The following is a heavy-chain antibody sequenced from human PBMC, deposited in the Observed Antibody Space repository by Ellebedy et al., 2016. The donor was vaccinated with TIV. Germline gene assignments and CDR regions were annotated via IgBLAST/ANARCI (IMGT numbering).Heavy chain of an antibody. CDR1: GFTFSSYC. V-gene: IGHV3-74*01. CDR3: ARLGGNGYSYGLDY. J-gene: IGHJ4*02. Sequence: GESLKISCAASGFTFSSYCMHCVRHAPGKGLVWFSHINTDGSTTNYADSVKGRFTISRDNAKNTLYLQMNSLRAEGTAVYYCARLGGNGYSYGLDYWGRGILVIVSS. CDR2: INTDGSTT. D-gene: IGHD5-18*01.